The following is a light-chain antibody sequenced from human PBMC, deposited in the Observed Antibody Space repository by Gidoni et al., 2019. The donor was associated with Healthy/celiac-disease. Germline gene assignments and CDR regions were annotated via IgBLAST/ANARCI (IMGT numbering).Light chain of an antibody. CDR2: DAS. CDR1: QRVSSY. Sequence: EIVLTQSPATLSLSQGERDTLSCRASQRVSSYLAWYQHKPGQAPRLLIYDASNRATGIPARFSGSGSGTDLTFTIISIEPEDFAVYYWQQRSNWPPTCGQGTRLEIK. J-gene: IGKJ5*01. V-gene: IGKV3-11*01. CDR3: QQRSNWPPT.